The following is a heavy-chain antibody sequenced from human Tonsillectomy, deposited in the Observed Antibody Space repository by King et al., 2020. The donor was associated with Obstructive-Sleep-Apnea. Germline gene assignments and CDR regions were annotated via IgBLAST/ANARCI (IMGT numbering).Heavy chain of an antibody. CDR1: GGSISSSSYY. Sequence: LQLQESGPGLVKPSETLSLTCTVSGGSISSSSYYWGWIRQPPGKGLEWIGSIYFSGSTYYTPSLKSRVTISVDTSKNQFSRQLSSVPAADTAVYYCARAVHSGYRITYFDCWGQGTLVTVSS. CDR3: ARAVHSGYRITYFDC. D-gene: IGHD5-12*01. CDR2: IYFSGST. V-gene: IGHV4-39*07. J-gene: IGHJ4*02.